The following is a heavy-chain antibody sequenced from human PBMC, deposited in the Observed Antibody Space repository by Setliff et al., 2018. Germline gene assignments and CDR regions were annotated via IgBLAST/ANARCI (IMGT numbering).Heavy chain of an antibody. V-gene: IGHV4-61*10. J-gene: IGHJ3*02. CDR2: INRRGST. D-gene: IGHD3-22*01. CDR1: GGSVNSGYDN. Sequence: SETLSLTCTVSGGSVNSGYDNWNWLRQPAGKGLEWIGHINRRGSTNFTPSLKSRVTMSINTSKNQFSLKLSSVTAADTALYFCARDNKRSDGSGYSPDAFDIWGQGTVVTVSS. CDR3: ARDNKRSDGSGYSPDAFDI.